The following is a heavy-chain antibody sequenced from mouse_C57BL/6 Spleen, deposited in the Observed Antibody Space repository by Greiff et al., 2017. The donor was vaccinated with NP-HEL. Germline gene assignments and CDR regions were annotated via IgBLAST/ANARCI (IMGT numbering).Heavy chain of an antibody. CDR1: GYTFTSYW. V-gene: IGHV1-69*01. J-gene: IGHJ1*03. D-gene: IGHD1-1*01. CDR3: ARGGYYYGSIWYFDV. CDR2: IDPSDSYT. Sequence: QVQLKQPGAELVMPGASVKLSCKASGYTFTSYWMHWVKQRPGQGLEWIGEIDPSDSYTNYNQKFKGKSTLTVDKSSSTAYMQLSSLTSEDSAVYYCARGGYYYGSIWYFDVWGTGTTVTVSS.